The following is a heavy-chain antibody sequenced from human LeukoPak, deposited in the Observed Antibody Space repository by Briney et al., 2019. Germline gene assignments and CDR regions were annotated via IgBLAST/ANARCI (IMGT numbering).Heavy chain of an antibody. D-gene: IGHD2-2*01. V-gene: IGHV4-39*07. CDR2: IYYSGTS. CDR3: ARLDGRKVRYCSSTSCFGAFHI. J-gene: IGHJ3*02. Sequence: SETLSLTCTVSGGSISGGSYFWSWIRQSPGKGLEWIGNIYYSGTSYYNPSLKSRVTISVDTSKNQFSLKVNSMSAADTAVYYCARLDGRKVRYCSSTSCFGAFHIWGQGTMVTVSS. CDR1: GGSISGGSYF.